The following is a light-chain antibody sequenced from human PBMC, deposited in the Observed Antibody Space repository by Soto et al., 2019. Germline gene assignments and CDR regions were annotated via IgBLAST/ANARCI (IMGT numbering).Light chain of an antibody. Sequence: DIQMTQSPSSLAASVGDRVTITCRASQGISSFVAWYQQKPGKVTRLLISGASTLQSGVPSRFSGSGSGTDFTLTITSLQPEDVATYYCQKYSSVITFGQGTRLEIQ. J-gene: IGKJ5*01. CDR3: QKYSSVIT. V-gene: IGKV1-27*01. CDR2: GAS. CDR1: QGISSF.